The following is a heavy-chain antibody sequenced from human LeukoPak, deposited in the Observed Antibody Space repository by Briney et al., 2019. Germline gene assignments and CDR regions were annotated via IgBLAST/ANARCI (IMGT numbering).Heavy chain of an antibody. Sequence: SETLSLTCTVSGGSISNYYWNWIRQSPEKGLEWIGDINPSGGTNYNPSLKSRVTISVDTSKNQFSLKLSSVTAADTAVYYCARTVLRYFDWLNRDAFDIWGQGTMVTVSS. J-gene: IGHJ3*02. V-gene: IGHV4-59*12. CDR2: INPSGGT. D-gene: IGHD3-9*01. CDR1: GGSISNYY. CDR3: ARTVLRYFDWLNRDAFDI.